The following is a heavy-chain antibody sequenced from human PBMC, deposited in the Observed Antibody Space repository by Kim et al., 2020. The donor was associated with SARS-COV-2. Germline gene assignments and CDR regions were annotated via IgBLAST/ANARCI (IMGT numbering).Heavy chain of an antibody. D-gene: IGHD6-19*01. Sequence: SETLSLTCTVSGGSISSYYRSWIRQPPGKGLEWIGYIYYSGSTNYNPSLKSRVTISVDTSKNQFSLKLSSVTAADTAVYYCARALLGSSGWFRPWGQGTLVTVSS. J-gene: IGHJ5*02. CDR2: IYYSGST. V-gene: IGHV4-59*13. CDR3: ARALLGSSGWFRP. CDR1: GGSISSYY.